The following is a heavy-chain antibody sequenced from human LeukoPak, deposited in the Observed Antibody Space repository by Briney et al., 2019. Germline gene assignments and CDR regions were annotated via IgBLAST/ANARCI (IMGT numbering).Heavy chain of an antibody. CDR3: ARDLNYDILTEGY. V-gene: IGHV1-2*02. Sequence: EASVKVSCKASGYTFTGYYMHWVRQAPGQGLEWMGWINPNSGGTNYAQKFQGRVTMTRDTSISTAYMELSRLRSDDTAVYYCARDLNYDILTEGYWGQGTLVTVSS. J-gene: IGHJ4*02. CDR2: INPNSGGT. CDR1: GYTFTGYY. D-gene: IGHD3-9*01.